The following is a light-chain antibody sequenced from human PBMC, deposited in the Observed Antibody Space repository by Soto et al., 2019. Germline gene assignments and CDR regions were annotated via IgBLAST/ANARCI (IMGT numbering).Light chain of an antibody. Sequence: GDRVTITFRASESIRTWLAWHQQKPGRAPKLLISQASSLESGVPSRFRGSGSGTEFTLTIGSLQPDDFSTYYCQQYYSFPWTFGQGTKVDIK. V-gene: IGKV1-5*03. J-gene: IGKJ1*01. CDR3: QQYYSFPWT. CDR2: QAS. CDR1: ESIRTW.